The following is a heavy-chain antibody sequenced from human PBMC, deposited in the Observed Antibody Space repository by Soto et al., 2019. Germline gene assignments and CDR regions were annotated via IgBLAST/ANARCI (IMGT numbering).Heavy chain of an antibody. Sequence: QVQLVQSGAEVKKPGASVKVSCKASGYTFTSYYMHWVRQAPGQGLEWMGIINPSGGSTSYAQKFQGRVTMTSDTSTSTVYMELSSLRSEDTAVYYCARALHLYGDYAPPFDYWGQGTLVTVSS. CDR1: GYTFTSYY. J-gene: IGHJ4*02. V-gene: IGHV1-46*01. CDR3: ARALHLYGDYAPPFDY. D-gene: IGHD4-17*01. CDR2: INPSGGST.